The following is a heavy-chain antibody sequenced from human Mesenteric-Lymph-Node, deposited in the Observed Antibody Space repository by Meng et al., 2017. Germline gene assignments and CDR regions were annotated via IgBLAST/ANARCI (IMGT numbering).Heavy chain of an antibody. CDR1: GFTFSTYA. CDR3: ASNHWWLRAAFDS. V-gene: IGHV3-23*01. Sequence: GESLKISCAASGFTFSTYAFNWVRQAPGKGLEWVSGIGSSGAGTYYTDSVKGRFTISRDNAQNSLSLQMNSLRAEDTAVYYCASNHWWLRAAFDSWGQGTRVTGSS. D-gene: IGHD2-15*01. CDR2: IGSSGAGT. J-gene: IGHJ4*02.